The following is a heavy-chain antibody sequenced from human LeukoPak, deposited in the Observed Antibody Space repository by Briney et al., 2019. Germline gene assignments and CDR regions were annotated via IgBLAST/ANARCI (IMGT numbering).Heavy chain of an antibody. Sequence: PSETLSLTCTVSGASISSYYWSWIRQPPGKGLEWIGYIYYSGSTNYNPSLKSRVTISVDTSKNQFSLKLRSMTAADTAAYYCTRLDWGSRGSGSFDYWGQGSLVIVSS. D-gene: IGHD7-27*01. V-gene: IGHV4-59*08. CDR2: IYYSGST. CDR3: TRLDWGSRGSGSFDY. CDR1: GASISSYY. J-gene: IGHJ4*02.